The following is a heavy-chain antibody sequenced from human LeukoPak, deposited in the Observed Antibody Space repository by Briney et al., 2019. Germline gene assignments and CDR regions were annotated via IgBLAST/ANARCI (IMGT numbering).Heavy chain of an antibody. Sequence: ASVKVSCKASGYTFTGYYMHWVRQAPGQGPEWMGWINPNSGGTNYAQKFQGRVTMTRDTSISTAYMELSRLRSDDTAVYYCARDLGDCSSTSCYNNFWFDPWGQGTLVTVSS. CDR1: GYTFTGYY. CDR3: ARDLGDCSSTSCYNNFWFDP. J-gene: IGHJ5*02. D-gene: IGHD2-2*02. CDR2: INPNSGGT. V-gene: IGHV1-2*02.